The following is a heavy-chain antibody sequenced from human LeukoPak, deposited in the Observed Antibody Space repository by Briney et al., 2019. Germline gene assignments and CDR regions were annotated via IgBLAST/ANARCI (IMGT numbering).Heavy chain of an antibody. CDR1: GGSISSYY. V-gene: IGHV4-59*08. Sequence: SETLSLTCTVSGGSISSYYWSWIRQPPRKGLEWVGYIYYIGSTNYNPSLKSRVTISVDTSKNQFSLKLSSVTAADTAVYYCARGVSYYDSSGYYNEYFQHWGQGTLVTVSS. J-gene: IGHJ1*01. D-gene: IGHD3-22*01. CDR3: ARGVSYYDSSGYYNEYFQH. CDR2: IYYIGST.